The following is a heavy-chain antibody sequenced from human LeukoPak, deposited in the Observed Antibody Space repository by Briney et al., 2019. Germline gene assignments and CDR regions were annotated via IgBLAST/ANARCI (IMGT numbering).Heavy chain of an antibody. D-gene: IGHD3-10*01. J-gene: IGHJ4*02. CDR2: LYHGGST. CDR1: GVIVRSKY. V-gene: IGHV3-66*01. CDR3: ATRRFGELTY. Sequence: SGGSLRLSCVGSGVIVRSKYMTWVRQATGKGLEWVSMLYHGGSTYYADSVKGRFSISRDTSKNTLYLQMNSLRVEDTAVYYCATRRFGELTYWGQGTLVTVSS.